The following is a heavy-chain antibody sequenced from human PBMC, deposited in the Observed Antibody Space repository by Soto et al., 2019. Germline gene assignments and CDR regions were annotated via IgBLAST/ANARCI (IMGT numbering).Heavy chain of an antibody. CDR3: ANLEQQLAPFDY. V-gene: IGHV3-30*18. CDR1: GFTFSSYG. J-gene: IGHJ4*02. D-gene: IGHD6-13*01. Sequence: QVQLVESGGGVVQPGRSLRLSCAASGFTFSSYGMHWVRQAPGKGLEWVAVISYDGSNKYYADSVKGRFTISRDNSKNTLYLQMNSLRAEDTAVYYCANLEQQLAPFDYWGQGTLVTVSS. CDR2: ISYDGSNK.